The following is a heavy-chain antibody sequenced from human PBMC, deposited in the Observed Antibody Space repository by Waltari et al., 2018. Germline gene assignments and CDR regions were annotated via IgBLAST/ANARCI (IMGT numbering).Heavy chain of an antibody. J-gene: IGHJ4*02. CDR1: GFTFRSYW. V-gene: IGHV3-7*01. D-gene: IGHD6-13*01. CDR3: ARDPGSSFDY. Sequence: EVQLVESGGGLVQPGGSLRLSCAASGFTFRSYWMSWVRQAPGKGLEWVANIKQDGSEKYYVDSVKGRFTISRDNAKNSLYLQMNSLRAEDTAVYYCARDPGSSFDYWGQGTLVTVSS. CDR2: IKQDGSEK.